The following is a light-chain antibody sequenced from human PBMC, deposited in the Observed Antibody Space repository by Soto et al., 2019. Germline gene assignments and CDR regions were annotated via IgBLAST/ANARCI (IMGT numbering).Light chain of an antibody. Sequence: QSVLTQPPSVSAAPGQKVTISCSGSSSNIGNNYVSWYQQLPGTAPKLLIYDNDKRPSGIPDRFSGSKSGTSATLGVTGLQTGDEADYYCATWDSSLSAGVFGGGTKPPS. J-gene: IGLJ2*01. CDR1: SSNIGNNY. V-gene: IGLV1-51*01. CDR2: DND. CDR3: ATWDSSLSAGV.